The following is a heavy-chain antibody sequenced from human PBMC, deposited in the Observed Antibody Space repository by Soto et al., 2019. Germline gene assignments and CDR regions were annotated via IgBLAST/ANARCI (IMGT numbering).Heavy chain of an antibody. CDR1: GYTFTSYA. CDR2: INAGNGNT. V-gene: IGHV1-3*01. J-gene: IGHJ5*02. D-gene: IGHD4-17*01. Sequence: ASVKVSCKASGYTFTSYAMHWVRQAPGQRLEWMGWINAGNGNTKYSQKFQGRVTITRDTSASTAYMELSSLRSEDTAVYYCARFYGAYRYEGVDNWFDPWGQGTLVTVSS. CDR3: ARFYGAYRYEGVDNWFDP.